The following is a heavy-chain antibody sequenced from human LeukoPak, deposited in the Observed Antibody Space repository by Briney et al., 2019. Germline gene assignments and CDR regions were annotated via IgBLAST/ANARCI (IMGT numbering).Heavy chain of an antibody. CDR3: AKDMYSTDGAFDY. CDR1: GFTLSSYG. V-gene: IGHV3-30*02. CDR2: IRYDGSNK. Sequence: GGSLRLSCAASGFTLSSYGMHWVRQAPGKGLEWVAFIRYDGSNKYYADSVKGRFTISRDNSKNTLYLQMNSLRAEDTAVYYCAKDMYSTDGAFDYWGQGTLVTVSS. D-gene: IGHD6-13*01. J-gene: IGHJ4*02.